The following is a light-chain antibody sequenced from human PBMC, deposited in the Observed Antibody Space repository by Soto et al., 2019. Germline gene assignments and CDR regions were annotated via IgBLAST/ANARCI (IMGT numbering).Light chain of an antibody. CDR3: MQGTHWPPGT. CDR1: QSLVYSEGNSS. Sequence: DVVMTQSPLPLPVTLGQPASISCRSSQSLVYSEGNSSLKWFHQTPGQYKISDRDSGVPDRFSGSGSATDFTLKISRVEAEDVGVYYCMQGTHWPPGTFGQGTKVEIK. V-gene: IGKV2-30*01. J-gene: IGKJ1*01. CDR2: KIS.